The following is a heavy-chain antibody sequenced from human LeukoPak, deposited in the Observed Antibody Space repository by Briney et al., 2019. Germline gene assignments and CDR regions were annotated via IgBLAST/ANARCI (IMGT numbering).Heavy chain of an antibody. CDR2: IYYSGST. CDR3: ASSHITGWR. CDR1: GGSISLSYYY. D-gene: IGHD1-14*01. J-gene: IGHJ4*02. Sequence: SETLSLTCSVSGGSISLSYYYWGWIRQPPGKGLEWIGSIYYSGSTYYNPSLKSRVTISVDTSKNQFSLRLSSVTAADTAVYYCASSHITGWRWGQGTLVTVSS. V-gene: IGHV4-39*01.